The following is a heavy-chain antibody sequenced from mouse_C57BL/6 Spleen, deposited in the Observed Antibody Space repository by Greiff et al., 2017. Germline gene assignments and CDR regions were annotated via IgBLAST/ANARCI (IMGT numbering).Heavy chain of an antibody. CDR2: INPSNGVT. CDR1: GYTFTSYW. V-gene: IGHV1-53*01. D-gene: IGHD1-1*01. CDR3: AREVELRRGYAMDY. Sequence: QVHVKQPGTELVKPGASVKLSCKASGYTFTSYWMHWVKQRPGQGLEWIGNINPSNGVTNYNEKFKSKATLTVDKSSSTAYMQLSSLTSEDSAVYYCAREVELRRGYAMDYWGQGTSVTVSS. J-gene: IGHJ4*01.